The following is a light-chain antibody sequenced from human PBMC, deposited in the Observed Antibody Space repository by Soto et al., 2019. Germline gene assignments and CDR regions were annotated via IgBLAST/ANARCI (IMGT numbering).Light chain of an antibody. V-gene: IGKV3-15*01. Sequence: EVVMTQSPATLSVSPGERVTLSCRASQSINAHLAWYQQKPGQAPRLLIHGASTRATGIPARFSGSGFGTDFILTISSLHSEDFAVYYCQQYNTWLWTCGQGTKVEIQ. J-gene: IGKJ1*01. CDR2: GAS. CDR3: QQYNTWLWT. CDR1: QSINAH.